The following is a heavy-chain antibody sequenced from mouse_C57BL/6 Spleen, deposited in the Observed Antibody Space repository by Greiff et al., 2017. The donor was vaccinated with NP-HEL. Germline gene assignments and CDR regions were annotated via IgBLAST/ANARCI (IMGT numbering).Heavy chain of an antibody. CDR2: ISDGGSYT. V-gene: IGHV5-4*01. D-gene: IGHD1-1*01. CDR1: GFTFSSYA. CDR3: ASLLRGYYFDY. Sequence: EVQLVESGGGLVKPGGSLKLSCAASGFTFSSYAMSWVRQTPEKRLEWVATISDGGSYTYYPDNVKGRFTISRDNAKNNLYLQMSHLKSEDTAMYYCASLLRGYYFDYWGQGTTLTVS. J-gene: IGHJ2*01.